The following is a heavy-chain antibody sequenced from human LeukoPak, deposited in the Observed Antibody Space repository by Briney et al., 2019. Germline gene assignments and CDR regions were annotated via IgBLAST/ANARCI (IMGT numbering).Heavy chain of an antibody. CDR2: IYTSGST. V-gene: IGHV4-4*07. Sequence: PSETLSLTCTVSGGSIGSYYWSWIRQPAGKGLEWIGRIYTSGSTSYNPSLKSRVTMSVDTSKNQFSLKLTSVTAADTAVYYCARDATMMGNYFKYWGQGTLVTVSS. J-gene: IGHJ4*02. D-gene: IGHD5-12*01. CDR1: GGSIGSYY. CDR3: ARDATMMGNYFKY.